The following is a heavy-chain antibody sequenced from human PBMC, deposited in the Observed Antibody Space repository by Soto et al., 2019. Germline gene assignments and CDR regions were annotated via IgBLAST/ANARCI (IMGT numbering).Heavy chain of an antibody. CDR2: MNPNSGNT. J-gene: IGHJ4*02. D-gene: IGHD5-12*01. CDR3: ARDGGLATGPIEY. Sequence: ASVKVSCKASGYTFTNFDLNWVRQATGQGPEWMGWMNPNSGNTGYAQKFQGRVTMTRDTSINTAYMDLSSLKSDDTAVYYCARDGGLATGPIEYPGQAAHVTVS. CDR1: GYTFTNFD. V-gene: IGHV1-8*01.